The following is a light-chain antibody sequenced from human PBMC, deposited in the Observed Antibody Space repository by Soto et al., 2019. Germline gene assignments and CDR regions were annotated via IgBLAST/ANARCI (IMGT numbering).Light chain of an antibody. CDR3: QQASSFPHT. CDR2: AAS. Sequence: DIQMTQSPSSVSAPVGDRVTISCRASQDINKWLAWYQQKPGKATKLLISAASTLQSGVPSRFSGSGSGTEFTLNNQSLQPDDIATYYCQQASSFPHTFGQRTKLEIK. V-gene: IGKV1-12*01. J-gene: IGKJ2*01. CDR1: QDINKW.